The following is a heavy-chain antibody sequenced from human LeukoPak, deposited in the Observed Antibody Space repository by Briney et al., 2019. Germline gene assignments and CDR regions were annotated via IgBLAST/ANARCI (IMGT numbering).Heavy chain of an antibody. CDR3: ARGLRTYYYYGMDV. J-gene: IGHJ6*02. CDR1: GFTFNNYW. V-gene: IGHV3-74*01. CDR2: INSDGSST. D-gene: IGHD3-16*01. Sequence: GGPLRLSCAASGFTFNNYWMHWVRQAPGKGLVWVSRINSDGSSTSYADFVKGRFTISRDNAKNTLYLQMNSLRAEDTAVYYCARGLRTYYYYGMDVWGQGTTVTVSS.